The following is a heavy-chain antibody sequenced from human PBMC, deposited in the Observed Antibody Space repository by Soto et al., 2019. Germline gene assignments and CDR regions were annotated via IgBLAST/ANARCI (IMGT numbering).Heavy chain of an antibody. D-gene: IGHD3-16*01. CDR1: GFTFSDYY. V-gene: IGHV3-11*01. Sequence: QVQLVESGGALVKPGGSLTLSCAASGFTFSDYYMTWIRQAPGKGLEWVSYISSSGSSIYYADSVKGRFTISRDNAENSLYLQMTSLRAEDTAVYYCARGGGYRRADYYYGMNVWGQGTTVIVSS. CDR2: ISSSGSSI. J-gene: IGHJ6*02. CDR3: ARGGGYRRADYYYGMNV.